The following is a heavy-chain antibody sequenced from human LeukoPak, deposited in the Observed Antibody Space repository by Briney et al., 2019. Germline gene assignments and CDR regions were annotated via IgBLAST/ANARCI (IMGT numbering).Heavy chain of an antibody. CDR3: AKDKSYDILTGPYDY. J-gene: IGHJ4*02. V-gene: IGHV3-9*01. CDR2: ISWNSGSI. CDR1: GFTFDDYA. D-gene: IGHD3-9*01. Sequence: GRSLRLSCAASGFTFDDYAMHWVRQAPGKDLEGVSGISWNSGSIGYADSVKGRFTISRDNAKNSLYLQMNSLRAEDTALYYCAKDKSYDILTGPYDYWGQGTLVTVSS.